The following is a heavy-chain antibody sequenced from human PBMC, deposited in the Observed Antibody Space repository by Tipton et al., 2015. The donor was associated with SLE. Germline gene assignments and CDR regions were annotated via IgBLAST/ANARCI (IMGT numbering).Heavy chain of an antibody. V-gene: IGHV4-61*02. D-gene: IGHD2-15*01. CDR3: ARDTLALAGQFDS. CDR1: GGSISSGAHY. CDR2: IYASGSTSGSA. Sequence: TLSLTCTVSGGSISSGAHYWSWIRQSAGKGLEWIGRIYASGSTSGSANYNPSLKSRVTISVETSKNQFSLKLTSVTAADTAVYYCARDTLALAGQFDSWGQGTLVIVSS. J-gene: IGHJ4*02.